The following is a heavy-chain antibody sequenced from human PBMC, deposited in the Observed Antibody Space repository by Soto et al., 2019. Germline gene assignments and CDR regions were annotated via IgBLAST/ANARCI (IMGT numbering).Heavy chain of an antibody. D-gene: IGHD3-22*01. CDR1: GFTFGSHW. V-gene: IGHV3-74*01. CDR2: ISSGGTTT. CDR3: ARFGTSYDTSGFLY. Sequence: EVQLVESGGGLVQPGGSLRLSCAASGFTFGSHWMHWVRQAPGKGLVYVSRISSGGTTTNYAQSVKGRFTISRDKPRNTLYLQMNSLRVEDTAVYYCARFGTSYDTSGFLYWGQGTPVTVSS. J-gene: IGHJ4*02.